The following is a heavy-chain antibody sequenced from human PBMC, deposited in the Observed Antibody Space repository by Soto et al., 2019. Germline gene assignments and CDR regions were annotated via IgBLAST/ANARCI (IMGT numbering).Heavy chain of an antibody. J-gene: IGHJ4*02. V-gene: IGHV3-23*01. CDR2: ISGSGGST. D-gene: IGHD6-19*01. CDR3: AKISGGAVARLAGFDY. CDR1: GFTFSSYA. Sequence: PWGSLRLSCAASGFTFSSYAMSWVRQAPGKGLEWVSAISGSGGSTYYADSVKGRFTISRDNSKNTLYLQMNSLRAEDTAVYYCAKISGGAVARLAGFDYWGQGTLVTVSS.